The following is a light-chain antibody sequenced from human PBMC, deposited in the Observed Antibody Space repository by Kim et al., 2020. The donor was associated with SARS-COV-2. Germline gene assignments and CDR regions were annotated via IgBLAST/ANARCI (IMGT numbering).Light chain of an antibody. CDR3: QQYGSSLFT. CDR2: GAS. J-gene: IGKJ5*01. V-gene: IGKV3-20*01. Sequence: LSPGERATLSCRASQTISSSYLTWYQQKPGQAPRLLIYGASSRATGIPDRFSGSASGTDFTLTISRLEPEDFAVYYCQQYGSSLFTFGQGTRLGL. CDR1: QTISSSY.